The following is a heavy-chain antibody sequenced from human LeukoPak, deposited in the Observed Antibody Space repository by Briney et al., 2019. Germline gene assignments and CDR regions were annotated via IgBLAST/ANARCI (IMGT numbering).Heavy chain of an antibody. CDR3: ARDPSRGAAVVWYFDY. CDR1: GFTFTNAW. CDR2: IKSKTDGGTT. D-gene: IGHD4-23*01. J-gene: IGHJ4*02. Sequence: GGSLRLSCAASGFTFTNAWMSWVRQAPGKGLEWVGRIKSKTDGGTTDYAAPVKGRFTISRDNAKNSLYLQMNSLRDEDTAVYYCARDPSRGAAVVWYFDYWGQGTLVTVSS. V-gene: IGHV3-15*01.